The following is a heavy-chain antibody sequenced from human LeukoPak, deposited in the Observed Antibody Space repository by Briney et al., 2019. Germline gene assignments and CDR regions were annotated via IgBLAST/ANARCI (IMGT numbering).Heavy chain of an antibody. V-gene: IGHV1-46*01. CDR1: GYTFTTYY. CDR3: ARGGKGEGTGTTRVAFDI. D-gene: IGHD1-1*01. CDR2: INPSGGST. Sequence: GASVKVSCKAAGYTFTTYYMHWVRQAPGQGLEWMGTINPSGGSTSYAQKFQGRVTMTRDTSTSTVYMELSSLRSEDTAVYYCARGGKGEGTGTTRVAFDIWGQRTMVTVSS. J-gene: IGHJ3*02.